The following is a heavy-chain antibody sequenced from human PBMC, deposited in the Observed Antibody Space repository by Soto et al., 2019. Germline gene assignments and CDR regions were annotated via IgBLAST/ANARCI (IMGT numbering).Heavy chain of an antibody. J-gene: IGHJ6*02. D-gene: IGHD3-3*01. CDR2: IYYSGST. CDR1: GGSISSGDYY. Sequence: QVQLQESGPGLVKPSQTLSLTCTVSGGSISSGDYYWSWIRQPPGKGLEWIGYIYYSGSTYYNPSLKSRVTISVDTSKNQFSLKLSSVTAADTAVYYCARDRLRFLDRGPYYYYGMDVWGQGTTVTVSS. V-gene: IGHV4-30-4*01. CDR3: ARDRLRFLDRGPYYYYGMDV.